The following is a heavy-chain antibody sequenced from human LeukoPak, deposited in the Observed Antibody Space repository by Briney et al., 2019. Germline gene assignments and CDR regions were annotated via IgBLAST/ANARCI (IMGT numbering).Heavy chain of an antibody. Sequence: PSETLSLTCIVSGGSFRGYYWSWIRQPPGKGLQWIGEIDHTGSTNYNPSLKSRVTISVDTSKNQFTLRLKSVTAADTGVYYCATTRRKAYANHWHWFDPWGQGTVVTVPS. J-gene: IGHJ5*02. CDR2: IDHTGST. V-gene: IGHV4-34*01. CDR1: GGSFRGYY. CDR3: ATTRRKAYANHWHWFDP. D-gene: IGHD2-2*01.